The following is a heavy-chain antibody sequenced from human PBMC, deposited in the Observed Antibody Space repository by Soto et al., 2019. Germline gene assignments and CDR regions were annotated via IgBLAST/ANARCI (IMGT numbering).Heavy chain of an antibody. D-gene: IGHD2-8*01. V-gene: IGHV4-4*02. CDR2: IHHSGIS. J-gene: IGHJ4*02. Sequence: QVQLQESGPGLVKPSGTLSLTCGVSGGSISSSIWWSWVRQPPGKGLEWIGEIHHSGISKYNPSLQSRLTISLDKSKNHFSLQLTSVTAADTAVYYCARACLNGICYTQGLDLWGQGTLVLVSS. CDR3: ARACLNGICYTQGLDL. CDR1: GGSISSSIW.